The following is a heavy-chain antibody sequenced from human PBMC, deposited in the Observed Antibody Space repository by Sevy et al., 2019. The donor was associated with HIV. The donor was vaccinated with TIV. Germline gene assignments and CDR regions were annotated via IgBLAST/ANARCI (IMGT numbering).Heavy chain of an antibody. D-gene: IGHD2-15*01. CDR3: TTDHRRDGIVVVPFEY. V-gene: IGHV3-15*01. CDR2: IRSKAGGGTT. J-gene: IGHJ4*02. CDR1: GFTFSNAW. Sequence: GGSLRLSCAASGFTFSNAWMSWVRQSPGKGLEWVGRIRSKAGGGTTDYATMVKGKFTISNDDSRDILYLQLNSLETEDTAVYYCTTDHRRDGIVVVPFEYWGQGTLVTVSS.